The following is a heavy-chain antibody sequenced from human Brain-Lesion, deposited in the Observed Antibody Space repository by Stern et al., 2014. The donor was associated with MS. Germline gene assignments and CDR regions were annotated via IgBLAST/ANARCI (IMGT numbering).Heavy chain of an antibody. CDR1: GYIFTGYY. J-gene: IGHJ6*02. Sequence: QVQLVQSGAEVKKPGASGKVSCKTSGYIFTGYYIQWVRQDPGQGLEGMAWNNPNTGGPQYAPKFQDRVTMSRDTSISTAYVELSSLTSDDTAVYYCARDQRGITIFGVVTDYYYLGMDVWGQGTTVTVSS. CDR3: ARDQRGITIFGVVTDYYYLGMDV. CDR2: NNPNTGGP. D-gene: IGHD3-3*01. V-gene: IGHV1-2*02.